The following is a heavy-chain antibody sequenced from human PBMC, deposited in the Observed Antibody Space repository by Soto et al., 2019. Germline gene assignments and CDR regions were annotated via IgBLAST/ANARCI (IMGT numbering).Heavy chain of an antibody. CDR2: LDYTGSS. J-gene: IGHJ5*02. V-gene: IGHV4-39*01. CDR1: GDSMIRTDSY. D-gene: IGHD1-1*01. CDR3: GRLWPTGDGGRGWFDR. Sequence: QPHLQESGPGLVKPSETLSLSCTVSGDSMIRTDSYLGWIRQPAGRGLEWIGTLDYTGSSHYNPSLSSRVTISVDTSKNQLSLRLTSVTAADTAVYYCGRLWPTGDGGRGWFDRWGQGALVTVSS.